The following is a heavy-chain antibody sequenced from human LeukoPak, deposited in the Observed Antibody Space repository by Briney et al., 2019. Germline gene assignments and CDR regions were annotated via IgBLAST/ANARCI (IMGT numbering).Heavy chain of an antibody. Sequence: GASVKVSCKASGYTFTGYYLHWVRQAPGQGLEWMGWINPNRGVTNYAQKFQGRVTMTRDTSISTAYMELTRLKSDDTAVYYCARGRPMSGDSEILRDYWGQGTLVTVSS. D-gene: IGHD2-21*01. CDR3: ARGRPMSGDSEILRDY. CDR2: INPNRGVT. CDR1: GYTFTGYY. J-gene: IGHJ4*02. V-gene: IGHV1-2*02.